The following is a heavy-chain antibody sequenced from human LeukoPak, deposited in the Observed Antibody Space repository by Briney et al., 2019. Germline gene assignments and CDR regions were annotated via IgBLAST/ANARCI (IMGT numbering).Heavy chain of an antibody. CDR1: VGTFSGHY. Sequence: PSETLSLTCAVYVGTFSGHYWSWIRQAPGKGLEWIGEIDHTGKSNYKSALKSRVTTAVDTSKNQFSLSLESVTAADTAIYYCARASHQGETYFTAFDIWGRGTPVPVSS. D-gene: IGHD1-26*01. J-gene: IGHJ3*02. CDR2: IDHTGKS. V-gene: IGHV4-34*01. CDR3: ARASHQGETYFTAFDI.